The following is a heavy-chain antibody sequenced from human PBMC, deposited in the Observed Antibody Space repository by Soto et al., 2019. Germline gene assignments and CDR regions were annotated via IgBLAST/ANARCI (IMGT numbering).Heavy chain of an antibody. CDR1: GFTFSSYA. Sequence: GGSLRLSCAASGFTFSSYAMHWVRQAPGKGLEWVAVISYDGSNKYYADSVKGRFTISRDNSKNTLYLQMNSLGAEDTAVYYCAREGWGLAAGPLDYWGQGTLVTVSS. J-gene: IGHJ4*02. CDR3: AREGWGLAAGPLDY. D-gene: IGHD6-6*01. CDR2: ISYDGSNK. V-gene: IGHV3-30-3*01.